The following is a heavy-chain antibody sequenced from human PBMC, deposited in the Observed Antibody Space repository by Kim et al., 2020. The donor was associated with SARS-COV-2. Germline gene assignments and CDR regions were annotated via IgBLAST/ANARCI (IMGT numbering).Heavy chain of an antibody. CDR3: AKSDVAAPGVFQYYYYGMDV. Sequence: GGSLRLSCAASGFTFINYAMSWVRQAPGKGLEWVSTISGRGDRTHYADSVKGRFTISRDNSKNTLYLQMNSLRAEDRAVYYCAKSDVAAPGVFQYYYYGMDVWGQGTTVTVSS. V-gene: IGHV3-23*01. CDR1: GFTFINYA. CDR2: ISGRGDRT. D-gene: IGHD6-13*01. J-gene: IGHJ6*01.